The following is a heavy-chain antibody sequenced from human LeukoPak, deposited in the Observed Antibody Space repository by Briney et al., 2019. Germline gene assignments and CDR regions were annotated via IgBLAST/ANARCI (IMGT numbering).Heavy chain of an antibody. V-gene: IGHV3-7*01. CDR1: GFTFRTYW. D-gene: IGHD2-21*01. CDR2: IHQDGSEK. J-gene: IGHJ4*02. CDR3: AREGSSAISHAADY. Sequence: PGGSLRLSSAASGFTFRTYWMTWVRQAPGKGLEWVAHIHQDGSEKNYVDSVKGRFTISRDNAKNSLYLQMNSLRAEDTAVYYCAREGSSAISHAADYWGQGTLVAVSS.